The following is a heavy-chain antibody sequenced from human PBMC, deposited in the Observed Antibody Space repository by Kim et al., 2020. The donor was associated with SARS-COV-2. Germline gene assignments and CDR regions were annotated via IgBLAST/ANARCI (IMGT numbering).Heavy chain of an antibody. D-gene: IGHD3-9*01. J-gene: IGHJ4*02. CDR1: GYTFTSYG. CDR2: ISAYNGNT. V-gene: IGHV1-18*01. CDR3: ARDLGRYFDWLLSDYFDY. Sequence: ASVKVSCKASGYTFTSYGISWVRQAPGQGLEWMGWISAYNGNTNYAQKLQGRVTMTTDTSTSTAYMELRSLRSDDTAVYYCARDLGRYFDWLLSDYFDYWGQGTLVTVSS.